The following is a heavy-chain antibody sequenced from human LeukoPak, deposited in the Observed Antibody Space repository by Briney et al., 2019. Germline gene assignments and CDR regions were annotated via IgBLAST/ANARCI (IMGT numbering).Heavy chain of an antibody. CDR2: IYSGGST. D-gene: IGHD5-18*01. J-gene: IGHJ4*02. CDR1: GFTVSSNY. CDR3: ARHTAMAPKLDY. V-gene: IGHV3-53*01. Sequence: GGSLRLSCAASGFTVSSNYMSWVRQVPGKGLEWVSVIYSGGSTYYADSVKGRFTISRDNSKNTLYLQMDSLRAEDTAVYYCARHTAMAPKLDYWGQGTLVTVSS.